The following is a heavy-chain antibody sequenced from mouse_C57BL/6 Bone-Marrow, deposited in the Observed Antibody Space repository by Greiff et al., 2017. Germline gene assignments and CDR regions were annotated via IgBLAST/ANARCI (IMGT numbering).Heavy chain of an antibody. CDR1: GFTFSDAW. CDR2: IRNKANNHAT. D-gene: IGHD1-1*01. J-gene: IGHJ4*01. CDR3: TRDYGSSSKAMDY. Sequence: EVQRVESGGGLVQPGGSMKLSCAASGFTFSDAWMDWVRQSPEKGLEWVAEIRNKANNHATYYAESVKGRFTISRDDSKSSVYLQMNSLRAEDTGIYYCTRDYGSSSKAMDYWGQGTSVTVSS. V-gene: IGHV6-6*01.